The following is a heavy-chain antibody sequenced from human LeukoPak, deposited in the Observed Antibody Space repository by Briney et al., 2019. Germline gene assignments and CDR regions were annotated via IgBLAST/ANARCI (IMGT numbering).Heavy chain of an antibody. CDR1: GGSISSGSYY. CDR2: IYTSGST. D-gene: IGHD3-10*01. Sequence: SETLSLTCTVSGGSISSGSYYWSWIRQPAGKGLEWIGRIYTSGSTNYNPSLKSRVTISVDTSKNQFSLKLSSVTAADTAVYYCARYHYYGSGGFDYWGQGTLVTVSS. J-gene: IGHJ4*02. CDR3: ARYHYYGSGGFDY. V-gene: IGHV4-61*02.